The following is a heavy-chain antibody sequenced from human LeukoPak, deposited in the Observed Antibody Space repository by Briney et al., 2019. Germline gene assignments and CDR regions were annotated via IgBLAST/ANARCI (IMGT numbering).Heavy chain of an antibody. CDR2: INHSGST. CDR1: GGSISSYY. CDR3: ARDRSAAPADY. J-gene: IGHJ4*02. D-gene: IGHD6-13*01. Sequence: SETLSLTCTVSGGSISSYYWSWIRQPPGKGLEWIGEINHSGSTNYNPSLKSRVTISVDKSKNQFSLKLSSVTAADTAVYYCARDRSAAPADYWGQGTLDTVSS. V-gene: IGHV4-34*01.